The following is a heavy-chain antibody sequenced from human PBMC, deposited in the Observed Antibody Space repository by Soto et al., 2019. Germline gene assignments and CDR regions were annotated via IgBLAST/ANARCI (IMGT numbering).Heavy chain of an antibody. CDR2: IYYSGST. CDR1: GGSISGGGYY. D-gene: IGHD2-15*01. Sequence: SETLSLTCTVSGGSISGGGYYWSWIRQHPGKGLEWIGYIYYSGSTYYNPSLKSRVTISVDTSKNQFSLKLSSVTAADTAVYYCAREAVAAHKFDCWGQGTLVTVSS. J-gene: IGHJ4*02. V-gene: IGHV4-31*03. CDR3: AREAVAAHKFDC.